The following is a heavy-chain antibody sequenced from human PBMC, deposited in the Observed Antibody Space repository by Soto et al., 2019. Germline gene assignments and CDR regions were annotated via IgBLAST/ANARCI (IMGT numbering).Heavy chain of an antibody. CDR2: TSYDGNNK. CDR3: PQWGEDGGFDL. D-gene: IGHD3-16*01. CDR1: GFRFKSFV. V-gene: IGHV3-30*19. Sequence: QVQLVESGGGVVQPGTSLRLSCAASGFRFKSFVMHWVRQAPGKGLEWVAFTSYDGNNKDYGDSVKGRFTVSRDNSQNQMHLQTDFLRPAEAALYYCPQWGEDGGFDLWGQGTLVSVSS. J-gene: IGHJ4*02.